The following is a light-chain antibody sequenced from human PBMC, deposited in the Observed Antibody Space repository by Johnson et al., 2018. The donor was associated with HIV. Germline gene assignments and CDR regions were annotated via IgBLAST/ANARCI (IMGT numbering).Light chain of an antibody. V-gene: IGLV1-51*01. J-gene: IGLJ1*01. CDR2: DNN. Sequence: QSVLTQPPSVSAAPGQKVTISCSGTDSNIGNNYVSWYQQFPGTAPKLLIYDNNKRPSGIPDRFSGSKSGTSATLGITGLQTEDEADYYCETWDSSLTGVFGTGTKVTFL. CDR1: DSNIGNNY. CDR3: ETWDSSLTGV.